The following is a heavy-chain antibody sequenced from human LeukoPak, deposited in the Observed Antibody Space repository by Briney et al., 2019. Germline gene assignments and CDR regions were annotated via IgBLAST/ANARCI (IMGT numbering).Heavy chain of an antibody. D-gene: IGHD3-22*01. Sequence: GGSLRLSCAASGFTFSSYAMHWVRQAPGKGLEWVAVISYDGSNKYYADSVKGRFTISRDNSKNTLYLQMNSLRAEDTAVYYCARDDYYDSSGYYYENWFDPWGQGTLVTVSS. CDR2: ISYDGSNK. V-gene: IGHV3-30-3*01. CDR1: GFTFSSYA. CDR3: ARDDYYDSSGYYYENWFDP. J-gene: IGHJ5*02.